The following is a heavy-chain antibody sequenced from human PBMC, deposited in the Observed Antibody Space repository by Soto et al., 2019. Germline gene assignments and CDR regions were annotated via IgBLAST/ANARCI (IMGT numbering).Heavy chain of an antibody. CDR2: ISYDGSNK. CDR3: AKDHCSSTSCGSASRPDY. J-gene: IGHJ4*02. V-gene: IGHV3-30*18. D-gene: IGHD2-2*01. Sequence: GGSLRLSCAASAFTFSSYGMHWVRQAPGKGLEWVAVISYDGSNKYYADSVKGRFTISRDNSKNTLYLQMNSLRAEDTAVYYCAKDHCSSTSCGSASRPDYWGQGTLVTVSS. CDR1: AFTFSSYG.